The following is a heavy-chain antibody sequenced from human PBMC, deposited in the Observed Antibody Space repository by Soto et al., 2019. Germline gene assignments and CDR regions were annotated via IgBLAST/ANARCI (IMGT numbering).Heavy chain of an antibody. CDR2: ISAYNGNT. Sequence: VKVSCKASGYTFTSYGISWVRQAPGQGLEWMGWISAYNGNTNYAQKLQGRVTMTTDTSTCTAYMELRSLRSDDTAVYYCARGRFYDILTGYPYYFDYWGQGTLVTVSS. CDR3: ARGRFYDILTGYPYYFDY. D-gene: IGHD3-9*01. V-gene: IGHV1-18*01. J-gene: IGHJ4*02. CDR1: GYTFTSYG.